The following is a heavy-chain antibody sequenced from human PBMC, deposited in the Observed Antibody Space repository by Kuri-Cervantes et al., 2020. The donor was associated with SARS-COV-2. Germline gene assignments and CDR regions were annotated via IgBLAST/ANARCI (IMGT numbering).Heavy chain of an antibody. CDR2: IYTSGST. CDR3: ARGARHIQFRGEVDY. J-gene: IGHJ4*02. V-gene: IGHV4-61*02. CDR1: GGSISSTNYY. Sequence: LRLSCTVSGGSISSTNYYWSWIRQPAGKGLEWIGRIYTSGSTNYNPSLKSRVTISVDTSKNQFSLKLSSVTAADTALYYCARGARHIQFRGEVDYWSQGALVTVSA. D-gene: IGHD5-24*01.